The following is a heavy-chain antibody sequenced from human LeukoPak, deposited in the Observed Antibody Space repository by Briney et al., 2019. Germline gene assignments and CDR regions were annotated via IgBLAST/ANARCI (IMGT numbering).Heavy chain of an antibody. Sequence: PSETPFPPRPLYGGVFCGFYWGWVRPPPREGLEWIGEINHSGSTNYNPSLKSRVTISVDTSKNQFSLKLSSVTAADTAVYYCARQGSDWFDPWGQGTLVTVSS. V-gene: IGHV4-34*01. J-gene: IGHJ5*02. CDR1: GGVFCGFY. CDR2: INHSGST. CDR3: ARQGSDWFDP.